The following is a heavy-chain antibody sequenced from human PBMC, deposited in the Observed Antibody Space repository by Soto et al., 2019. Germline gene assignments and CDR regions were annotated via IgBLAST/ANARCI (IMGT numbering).Heavy chain of an antibody. CDR2: ISAYNGNT. Sequence: ASVKVSCKASGYTFTIYGISWVRQAPGQGLEWMGWISAYNGNTNYAQKLQGRVTMTTDTSTSTAYMELRSLRSDDTAVYYCARGGIAAAGTPYYYYGMDVWGQGTTVTVSS. CDR3: ARGGIAAAGTPYYYYGMDV. V-gene: IGHV1-18*01. D-gene: IGHD6-13*01. CDR1: GYTFTIYG. J-gene: IGHJ6*02.